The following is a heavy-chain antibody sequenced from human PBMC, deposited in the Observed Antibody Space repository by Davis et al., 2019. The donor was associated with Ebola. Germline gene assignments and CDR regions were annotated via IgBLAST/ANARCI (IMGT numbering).Heavy chain of an antibody. CDR3: ARSSYQPDW. CDR2: ISWDGFDI. V-gene: IGHV3-9*01. J-gene: IGHJ4*02. CDR1: GFKFTDFA. D-gene: IGHD2-2*01. Sequence: PGGSLRLSCSASGFKFTDFAMHWVRQVPGKGLEWVAGISWDGFDIADADSVRGRFTISRDNARNTVSLQMNSLRAEDTALYYCARSSYQPDWWGQGTLVTVSS.